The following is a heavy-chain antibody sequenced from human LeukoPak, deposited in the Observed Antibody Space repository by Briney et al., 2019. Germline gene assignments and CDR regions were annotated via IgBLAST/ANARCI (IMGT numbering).Heavy chain of an antibody. CDR3: AFRAVVVPAAMDPDAFDI. D-gene: IGHD2-2*01. V-gene: IGHV3-30*03. CDR2: ISYDGSNK. CDR1: GFTFSSYG. Sequence: GGSLRLSCAASGFTFSSYGMHWVRQAPGKGLEWVAVISYDGSNKYYADSVKGRFTISRDNSKNTLYLQMNSLRAEDTAVYYCAFRAVVVPAAMDPDAFDIWGQGTMVTVSS. J-gene: IGHJ3*02.